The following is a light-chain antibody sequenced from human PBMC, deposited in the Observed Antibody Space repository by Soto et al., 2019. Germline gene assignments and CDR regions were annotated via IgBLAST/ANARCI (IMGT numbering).Light chain of an antibody. CDR1: QTVTSTF. J-gene: IGKJ4*02. CDR3: HQYDIART. V-gene: IGKV3-20*01. CDR2: GAS. Sequence: PGERATLSCRASQTVTSTFLAGYQQKPGQAPRLHIYGASRRATGIPDRFSGSGSGTDFTLTITRLEPEDFAVYCCHQYDIARTFRGGPKVEMK.